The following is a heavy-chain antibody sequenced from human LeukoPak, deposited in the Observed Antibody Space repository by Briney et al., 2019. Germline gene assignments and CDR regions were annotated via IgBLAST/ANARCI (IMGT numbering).Heavy chain of an antibody. Sequence: GGSLTLSCAASGFTFSNYYMSWIRQPPGKGLEWVSYISSSGSTIYYADSVKGRFTIPRDNAKNSLYLQMNSLRAEETAVYYCARDSGGEPYGSGREDAFDIWGQGTMVTVSS. J-gene: IGHJ3*02. CDR2: ISSSGSTI. CDR1: GFTFSNYY. V-gene: IGHV3-11*01. D-gene: IGHD3-10*01. CDR3: ARDSGGEPYGSGREDAFDI.